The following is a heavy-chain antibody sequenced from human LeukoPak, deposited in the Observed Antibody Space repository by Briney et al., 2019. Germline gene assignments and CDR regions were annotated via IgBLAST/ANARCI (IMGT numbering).Heavy chain of an antibody. V-gene: IGHV3-30-3*01. CDR3: ARDRGVRGVARYYFDY. CDR2: IPYDGSNK. CDR1: GFTFSSYA. Sequence: GGSLRLSCAASGFTFSSYAMHWVRQAPGKGLEWVAVIPYDGSNKYYADSVKGRFTISRDNSKNTLYLQMNSLRAEDTAVYYCARDRGVRGVARYYFDYWGQGTLVTVSS. D-gene: IGHD3-10*01. J-gene: IGHJ4*02.